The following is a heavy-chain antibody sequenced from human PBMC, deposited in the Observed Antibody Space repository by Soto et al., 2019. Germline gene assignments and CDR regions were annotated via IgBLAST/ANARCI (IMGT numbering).Heavy chain of an antibody. CDR1: GFTFSSYA. V-gene: IGHV3-30*18. CDR3: AKDGGNDYYYGMDV. D-gene: IGHD2-15*01. Sequence: PGGSLRLSCAASGFTFSSYAMHWVRQAPGKGLEWVAVISYDGSNKYYGDSVKGRFTISRDNSKNTLYLQMNSLRAEDTALYYCAKDGGNDYYYGMDVWGQGTTVTV. J-gene: IGHJ6*02. CDR2: ISYDGSNK.